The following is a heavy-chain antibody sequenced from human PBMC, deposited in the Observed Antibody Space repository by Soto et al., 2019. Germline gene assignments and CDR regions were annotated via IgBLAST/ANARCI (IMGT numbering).Heavy chain of an antibody. Sequence: PGGSLRLSCAASGLTFSSYAMSWVRQAPGKGLEWVSAISGSGGSTYYADSVKGRFTISRDNSKNTLYLQMNSLRAEDTAVYYCAKHRRGLEGYFDYWGQGTLVTVSS. J-gene: IGHJ4*02. V-gene: IGHV3-23*01. D-gene: IGHD1-1*01. CDR2: ISGSGGST. CDR3: AKHRRGLEGYFDY. CDR1: GLTFSSYA.